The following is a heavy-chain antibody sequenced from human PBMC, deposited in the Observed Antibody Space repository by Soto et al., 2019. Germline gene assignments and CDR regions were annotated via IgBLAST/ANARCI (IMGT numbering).Heavy chain of an antibody. D-gene: IGHD3-10*01. CDR3: AKDIGDGYYYYGMDV. Sequence: PGGSLRLSCAASGFTFDDYAMHWVRQAPGKGLEWVSGISWNSGSIGYADSVKGRFTISRDNAKNSLCLQMNSLRAEDTALYYCAKDIGDGYYYYGMDVWGQGTTVTVS. J-gene: IGHJ6*02. V-gene: IGHV3-9*01. CDR2: ISWNSGSI. CDR1: GFTFDDYA.